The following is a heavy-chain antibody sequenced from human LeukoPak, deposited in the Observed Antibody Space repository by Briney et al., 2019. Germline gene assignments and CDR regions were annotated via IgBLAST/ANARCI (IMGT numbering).Heavy chain of an antibody. CDR1: GFAFSTYS. CDR2: ISSGSSFI. V-gene: IGHV3-21*01. CDR3: ARESSGYFY. J-gene: IGHJ4*02. D-gene: IGHD3-22*01. Sequence: PGGSLRLSCAASGFAFSTYSMDWVRQAPGKGLEWVSSISSGSSFIYYADSVKGRFTISRDNAKNSLFLQMNSLRAEDTAVYYCARESSGYFYWGQGTLVTVSS.